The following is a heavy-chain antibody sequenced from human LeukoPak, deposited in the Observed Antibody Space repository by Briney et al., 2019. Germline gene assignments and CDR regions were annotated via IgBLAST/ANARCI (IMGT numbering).Heavy chain of an antibody. CDR3: ARDSSGELGIMD. CDR2: IYYSGST. Sequence: SETLSLTCTVSGGSISSYYWSWIRQPPGKGLEWIGYIYYSGSTNYNPSLKSRVTMSVDTSKNQFSLKLSSVTAADTAVYYCARDSSGELGIMDWGQGTLVTVSS. J-gene: IGHJ4*02. CDR1: GGSISSYY. V-gene: IGHV4-59*12. D-gene: IGHD3-16*01.